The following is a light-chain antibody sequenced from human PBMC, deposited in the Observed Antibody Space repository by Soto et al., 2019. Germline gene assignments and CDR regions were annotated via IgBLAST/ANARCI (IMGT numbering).Light chain of an antibody. CDR2: EVS. CDR3: SSYRNRNTYV. V-gene: IGLV2-14*01. CDR1: SSDVGGYNY. Sequence: QSVLTQPASVSGSPGQSITISCTGTSSDVGGYNYVSWYQQHPGKAPKVMIYEVSNRPSGVSNRFSGSKSGNTASLTISGLQAEDEADYYCSSYRNRNTYVFGTGTKVTVL. J-gene: IGLJ1*01.